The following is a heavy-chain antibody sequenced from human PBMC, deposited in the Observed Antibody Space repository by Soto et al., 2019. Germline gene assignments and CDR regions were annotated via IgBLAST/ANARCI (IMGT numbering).Heavy chain of an antibody. V-gene: IGHV5-51*01. D-gene: IGHD3-22*01. Sequence: ESLKISCKASGYTFTSCWIGWVRQMPGKGLEWMGIIYPSNSETRFSPSFQGQVTLSADKSIFTAYLQWSSLKSADTAMYYCARQYYHYYTYCFGYWGQGTLVTISS. J-gene: IGHJ4*02. CDR3: ARQYYHYYTYCFGY. CDR2: IYPSNSET. CDR1: GYTFTSCW.